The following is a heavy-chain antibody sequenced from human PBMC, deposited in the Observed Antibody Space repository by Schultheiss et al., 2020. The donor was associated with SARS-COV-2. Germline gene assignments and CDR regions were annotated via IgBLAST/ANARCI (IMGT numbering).Heavy chain of an antibody. CDR2: IYHSGST. CDR3: ARDDPGGSGSYFDY. CDR1: GGSISSGGYY. V-gene: IGHV4-39*07. D-gene: IGHD3-10*01. Sequence: SQTLSLTCTVSGGSISSGGYYWGWIRQPPGKGLEWIGSIYHSGSTYYNPSLKSRVTISVDTSKNQFSLKLSSVTAADTAVYYCARDDPGGSGSYFDYWGQGTLVTVSS. J-gene: IGHJ4*02.